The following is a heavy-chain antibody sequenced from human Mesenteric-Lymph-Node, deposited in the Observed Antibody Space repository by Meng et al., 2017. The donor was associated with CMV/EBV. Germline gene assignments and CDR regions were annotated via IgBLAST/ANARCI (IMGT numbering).Heavy chain of an antibody. D-gene: IGHD3-9*01. CDR3: AAWFRRGGY. CDR2: IYPGASDT. J-gene: IGHJ4*02. V-gene: IGHV5-51*01. Sequence: ISCMGSGYNFFSSWLGWVRQMPGKGLEWMGIIYPGASDTRYSPSFQGQVTISADKSISTAYLQWSSLKASDTAMYYCAAWFRRGGYWGQGTLVTVSS. CDR1: GYNFFSSW.